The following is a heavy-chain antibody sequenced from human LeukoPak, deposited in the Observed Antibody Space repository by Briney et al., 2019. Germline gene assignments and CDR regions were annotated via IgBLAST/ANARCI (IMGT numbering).Heavy chain of an antibody. D-gene: IGHD3-16*01. CDR2: IYPGDSDT. J-gene: IGHJ6*02. CDR1: GYSFTTYW. CDR3: ARRANYDYYYRGLDV. V-gene: IGHV5-51*01. Sequence: GESLKISCKGSGYSFTTYWIGWVRQMPGKGLEWMGLIYPGDSDTRYSPSFQGQVTISADKSISTAYLQWSSLKASDTAIYYCARRANYDYYYRGLDVWGQGTTVTVSS.